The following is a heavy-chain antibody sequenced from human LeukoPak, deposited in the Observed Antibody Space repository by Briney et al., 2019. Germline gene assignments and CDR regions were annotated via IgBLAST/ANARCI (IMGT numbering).Heavy chain of an antibody. D-gene: IGHD6-19*01. J-gene: IGHJ4*02. Sequence: ASVTVSCKASGYTFTGYYMHWVRQAPGQGLEWMGWINPNSGGTNYAQKFQGRVTMTRDTSISTAYMELSRLRSDDTAVYYCASGLGQWLVKTAFDYWGQGTLVTVSS. CDR3: ASGLGQWLVKTAFDY. CDR2: INPNSGGT. V-gene: IGHV1-2*02. CDR1: GYTFTGYY.